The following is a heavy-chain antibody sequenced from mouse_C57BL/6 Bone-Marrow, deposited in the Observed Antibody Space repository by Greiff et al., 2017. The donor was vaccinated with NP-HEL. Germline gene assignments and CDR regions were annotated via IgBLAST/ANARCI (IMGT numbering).Heavy chain of an antibody. Sequence: EVKLMESGGGLVQPGGSLSLSCAASGFTFTDYYMSWVRQPPGTALEWLGFIRNKANGYTTVYSASVKGRFTISRDNSQSILYLQMNALRAEDSATYYCARYPHIYYYGSSPYFDYWGQGTTLTVSS. J-gene: IGHJ2*01. CDR2: IRNKANGYTT. CDR1: GFTFTDYY. D-gene: IGHD1-1*01. CDR3: ARYPHIYYYGSSPYFDY. V-gene: IGHV7-3*01.